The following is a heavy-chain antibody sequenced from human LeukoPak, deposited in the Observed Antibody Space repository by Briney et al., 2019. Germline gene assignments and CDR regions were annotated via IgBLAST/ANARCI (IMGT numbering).Heavy chain of an antibody. Sequence: ASVKVSCKASGYTFTSYYMHWVRQAPGQGLEWMGIINPSGGSTSYAQKFQGRVTMTRDMSTSTVYMELSSLRSDDTAVYYCARDRDIVATTTYYYMDVWGRGTTVTVSS. CDR1: GYTFTSYY. V-gene: IGHV1-46*01. J-gene: IGHJ6*03. CDR2: INPSGGST. D-gene: IGHD5-12*01. CDR3: ARDRDIVATTTYYYMDV.